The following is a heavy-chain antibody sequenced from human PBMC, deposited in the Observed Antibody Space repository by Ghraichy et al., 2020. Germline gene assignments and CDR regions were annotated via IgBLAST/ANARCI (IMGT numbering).Heavy chain of an antibody. V-gene: IGHV4-4*07. D-gene: IGHD6-19*01. CDR1: GGSVRSYY. J-gene: IGHJ3*02. Sequence: SETLSLTCTVSGGSVRSYYWSWIRQPAGKGLEWIGRIYSTGTTNYNPSLKSRATMSVDTSKNQFSLRLSSVTAADTAVYYCARDLWSGWSADAFDIWGQGTMVTVSS. CDR3: ARDLWSGWSADAFDI. CDR2: IYSTGTT.